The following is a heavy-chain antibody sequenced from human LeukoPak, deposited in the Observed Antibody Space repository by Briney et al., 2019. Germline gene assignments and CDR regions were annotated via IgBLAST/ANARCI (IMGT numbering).Heavy chain of an antibody. CDR3: AKPITGTTDFDY. V-gene: IGHV3-23*01. CDR2: ISGSGGST. D-gene: IGHD1-14*01. Sequence: GGSLRLSCAASGFTFSSYAMSWVRQAPGKGLEWVSAISGSGGSTYYADSVKGRFTISRDNSKNMLYLQMNSLRAEDTAVYYCAKPITGTTDFDYWGQGTLVTVSS. CDR1: GFTFSSYA. J-gene: IGHJ4*02.